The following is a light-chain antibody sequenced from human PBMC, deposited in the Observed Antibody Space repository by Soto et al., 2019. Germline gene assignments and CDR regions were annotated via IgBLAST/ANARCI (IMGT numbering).Light chain of an antibody. V-gene: IGLV2-14*01. CDR1: STDIGGYNY. Sequence: QSVLTQPASVSGSLGQSITISCTGTSTDIGGYNYVSWYQQYPGKAPKLLIYEVRNRPSGISNRFSGSKSGNTASLTISGLQPEDEADYFCYSYRSTTTLVFGTGTKLTVL. CDR3: YSYRSTTTLV. J-gene: IGLJ1*01. CDR2: EVR.